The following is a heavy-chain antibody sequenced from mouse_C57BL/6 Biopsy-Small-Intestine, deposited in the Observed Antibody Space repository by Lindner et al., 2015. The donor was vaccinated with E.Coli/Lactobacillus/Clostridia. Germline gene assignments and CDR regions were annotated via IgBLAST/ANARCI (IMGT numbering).Heavy chain of an antibody. D-gene: IGHD1-1*02. CDR2: INAGNGNT. J-gene: IGHJ4*01. Sequence: SVKVSCKASGYTFTSFVIHWVRQAPGQRLEWMGWINAGNGNTTYSQKLQGRVTITRDTSASTAYMELSSLRSEDTAVYFCARERGGSYEYWGQGTLVTVSS. V-gene: IGHV1-84*02. CDR3: ARERGGSYEY. CDR1: GYTFTSFV.